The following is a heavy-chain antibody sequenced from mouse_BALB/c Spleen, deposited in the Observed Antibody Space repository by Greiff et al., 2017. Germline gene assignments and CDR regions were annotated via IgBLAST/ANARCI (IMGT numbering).Heavy chain of an antibody. V-gene: IGHV5-12-1*01. Sequence: EVMLVESGGGLVKPGGSLKLSCAASGFAFSSYDMSWVRQTPEKRLEWVAYISSGGGSTYYPDTVKGRFTISRDNAKNTLYLQMSSLKSEDTAMYYCARGNYYGSSPYFDVWGAGTTVTVSS. CDR1: GFAFSSYD. J-gene: IGHJ1*01. D-gene: IGHD1-1*01. CDR2: ISSGGGST. CDR3: ARGNYYGSSPYFDV.